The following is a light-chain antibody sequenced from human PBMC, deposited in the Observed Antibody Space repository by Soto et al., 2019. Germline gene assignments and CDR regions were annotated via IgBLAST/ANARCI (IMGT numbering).Light chain of an antibody. CDR3: QQSYSTPPYT. V-gene: IGKV1-39*01. CDR1: QSISSY. CDR2: AAS. J-gene: IGKJ2*01. Sequence: DIQMTQSPSSLSAPLGDRVTITCRSSQSISSYLNWYQQKPGKAPKLLIYAASSLQSGVPSRFSGSGSGTDFSLTISSLQPEDSATYYCQQSYSTPPYTFGQGTKLEIK.